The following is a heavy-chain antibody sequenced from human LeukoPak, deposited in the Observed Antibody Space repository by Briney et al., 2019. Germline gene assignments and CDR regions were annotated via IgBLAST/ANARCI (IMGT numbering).Heavy chain of an antibody. CDR3: ATGSGLWSPDY. Sequence: GGSLRLSCVASGFTFSSYAMNWVRQAPGKGLEWVSAISGSGGTTYYADSVKGRFTISRDNSKNTLYLQMNSLRAEDTAVYYCATGSGLWSPDYWGQGTLVTVSS. D-gene: IGHD5-18*01. V-gene: IGHV3-23*01. CDR1: GFTFSSYA. J-gene: IGHJ4*02. CDR2: ISGSGGTT.